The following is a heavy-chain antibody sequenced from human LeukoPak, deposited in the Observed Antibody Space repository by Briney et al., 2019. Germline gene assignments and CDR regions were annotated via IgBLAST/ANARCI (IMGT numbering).Heavy chain of an antibody. D-gene: IGHD2-15*01. CDR3: ARDVRGGCSGGSCYEQYFDY. V-gene: IGHV1-69*06. CDR1: GGTFSSYA. Sequence: SVKVSCKASGGTFSSYAISWVRQAPGQGLEWMGGIIPIFGTANYAQKFEGRVTITADKSTSTAYMELSSLRSEDTAVYYCARDVRGGCSGGSCYEQYFDYWGQGTLVIVSS. CDR2: IIPIFGTA. J-gene: IGHJ4*02.